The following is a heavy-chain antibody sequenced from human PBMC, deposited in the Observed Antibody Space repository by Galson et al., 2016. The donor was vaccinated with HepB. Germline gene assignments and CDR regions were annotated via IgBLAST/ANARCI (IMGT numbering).Heavy chain of an antibody. J-gene: IGHJ4*02. D-gene: IGHD2-2*01. CDR3: ATLGFCGTTTCNF. CDR2: SKSKNDGGAI. CDR1: GFTFNNAW. V-gene: IGHV3-15*07. Sequence: SLRLSCAVSGFTFNNAWMNWVRQAPGKGLEWVGRSKSKNDGGAIAYAAPVEGRFTISRDDSRNSVYLQMDSLRADDTAVYFCATLGFCGTTTCNFWGQGTLVTVSS.